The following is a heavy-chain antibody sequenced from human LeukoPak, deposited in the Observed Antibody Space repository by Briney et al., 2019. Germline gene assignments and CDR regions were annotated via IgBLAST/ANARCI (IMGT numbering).Heavy chain of an antibody. J-gene: IGHJ5*02. CDR3: AREGSYLNSGGSYYLHWLDP. CDR2: SDTEGSMT. CDR1: GFTFSRYW. V-gene: IGHV3-74*01. D-gene: IGHD3-22*01. Sequence: GGSLRLSCAASGFTFSRYWMHWVRQAPGKGLEWVSYSDTEGSMTSYADSVKGRFTISRDNAKKTLYLEMHSLRVEDTAIYYCAREGSYLNSGGSYYLHWLDPWGQGTLVTVSS.